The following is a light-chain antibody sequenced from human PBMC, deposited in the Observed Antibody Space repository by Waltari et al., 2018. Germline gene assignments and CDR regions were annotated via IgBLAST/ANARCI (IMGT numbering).Light chain of an antibody. Sequence: SDELTQPPSVSVSPGHTATITCSGDTLGERYVSGYQQRSGQSPHVVIYHDAKRASGIPERFAGSKAGNTATLFISGTQPMDEADYFCQAWDSSPVVFGGGTKLIVL. V-gene: IGLV3-1*01. CDR1: TLGERY. J-gene: IGLJ2*01. CDR3: QAWDSSPVV. CDR2: HDA.